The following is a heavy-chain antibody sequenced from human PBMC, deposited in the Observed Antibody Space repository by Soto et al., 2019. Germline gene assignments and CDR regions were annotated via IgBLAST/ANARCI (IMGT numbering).Heavy chain of an antibody. CDR3: ARDQHLGSSWQDYYYYYMDV. CDR1: GYTFTGYY. D-gene: IGHD6-13*01. CDR2: INPNSGGT. V-gene: IGHV1-2*04. J-gene: IGHJ6*03. Sequence: ASVKVSCKASGYTFTGYYMHWVRQAPGQGLEWMGWINPNSGGTNYAQKFQGWVTMTRDTSISTAYMELSRLRSDETAVYYCARDQHLGSSWQDYYYYYMDVWGKGTTVTVSS.